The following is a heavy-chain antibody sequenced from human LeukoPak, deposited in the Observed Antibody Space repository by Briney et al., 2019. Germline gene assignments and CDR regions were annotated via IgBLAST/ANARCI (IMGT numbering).Heavy chain of an antibody. CDR1: GFTFSSYS. Sequence: GGSLRLSCAASGFTFSSYSMNWVRQAPGKGLEWVSSISSSSSYIYYADSVKGRFTISRDNAKNSLYLQMNSRRAEDTAVYYCARDYLVVPAAMWWFDPWGQGTLVTVSS. CDR2: ISSSSSYI. V-gene: IGHV3-21*01. J-gene: IGHJ5*02. D-gene: IGHD2-2*01. CDR3: ARDYLVVPAAMWWFDP.